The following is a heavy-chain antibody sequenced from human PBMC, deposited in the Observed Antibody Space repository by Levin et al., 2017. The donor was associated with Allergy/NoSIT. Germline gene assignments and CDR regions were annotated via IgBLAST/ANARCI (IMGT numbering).Heavy chain of an antibody. V-gene: IGHV1-2*02. CDR1: GYTFTGYY. CDR2: INPNSGGT. J-gene: IGHJ6*02. Sequence: GESLKISCKASGYTFTGYYIHWVRQAPGQGLEWMGWINPNSGGTNYAQKFQGRVTMTRDTSISTAYMELSSLRSDDTAIYYCAKHLGYGDYTPYYYGMDVWGQGTTVTVSS. D-gene: IGHD4-17*01. CDR3: AKHLGYGDYTPYYYGMDV.